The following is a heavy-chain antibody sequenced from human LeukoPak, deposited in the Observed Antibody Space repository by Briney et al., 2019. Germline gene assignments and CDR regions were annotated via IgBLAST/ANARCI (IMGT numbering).Heavy chain of an antibody. CDR3: AKGPAYYMDV. Sequence: GGSLRLSCAASGFTFSSYGMHWVRQAPGKGLEWVAVIWYGGSNKYYADSVKGRFTISRDNSKNTLYLQMNSLRAEDTAVYYCAKGPAYYMDVWGKGTTVTVSS. D-gene: IGHD2-15*01. J-gene: IGHJ6*03. CDR2: IWYGGSNK. CDR1: GFTFSSYG. V-gene: IGHV3-30*02.